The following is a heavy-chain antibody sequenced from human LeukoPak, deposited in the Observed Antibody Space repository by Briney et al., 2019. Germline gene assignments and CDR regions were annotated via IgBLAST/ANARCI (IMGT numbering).Heavy chain of an antibody. CDR1: GYTLTQLS. CDR3: ATTTVRGVRPDAFDI. V-gene: IGHV1-24*01. J-gene: IGHJ3*02. D-gene: IGHD3-10*01. CDR2: FDPEDGET. Sequence: ASVKVSCKVSGYTLTQLSMHGVRQAPGKGREWMGGFDPEDGETIYAQKFQGRVTMTEDTSTDTAYMELSSLRSEDTAVYYCATTTVRGVRPDAFDIWGQGTMVTVSS.